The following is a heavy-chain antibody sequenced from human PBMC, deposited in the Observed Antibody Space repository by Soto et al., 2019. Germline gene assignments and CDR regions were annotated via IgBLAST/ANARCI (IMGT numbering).Heavy chain of an antibody. CDR3: AKDYAVTFGGVVVSGAFDI. V-gene: IGHV3-23*01. Sequence: PGGSLRLSCAASGCGLVFNNDAMNWVRQAPGKGPEWVSGISGSGRNTYYVDSVKGRFTISRDNPKNMLYLQMNNLRAEDTAVYYCAKDYAVTFGGVVVSGAFDIWGRGTVVTVSS. D-gene: IGHD3-16*02. J-gene: IGHJ3*02. CDR2: ISGSGRNT. CDR1: GCGLVFNNDA.